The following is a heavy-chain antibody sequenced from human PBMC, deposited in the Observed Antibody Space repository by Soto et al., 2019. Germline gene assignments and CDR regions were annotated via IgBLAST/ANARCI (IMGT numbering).Heavy chain of an antibody. CDR2: IYYSGST. Sequence: SETLSLTCTVSGGSISSYYWSWIRQPPGKGLEWIGYIYYSGSTNYNPSLKSRVTISVDTSKNQFSLKLSSVTAADTAVYYCARLVYRVARTTGFWGPGILVTV. CDR3: ARLVYRVARTTGF. J-gene: IGHJ4*03. V-gene: IGHV4-59*01. CDR1: GGSISSYY. D-gene: IGHD1-20*01.